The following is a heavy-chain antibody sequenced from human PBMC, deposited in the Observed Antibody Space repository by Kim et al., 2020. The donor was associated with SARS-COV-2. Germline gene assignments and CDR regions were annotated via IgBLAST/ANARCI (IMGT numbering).Heavy chain of an antibody. CDR2: ISAYNGDT. Sequence: ASVKVSCKASGYTFPSYGISWVRQAPGQGLEWMGWISAYNGDTNYAQKLQGRVTMTTDTSTSTAYMELRSLRSDDTAVYYCTRDRLRCTSTTCYLPYYYYVLDVWGQGTTVTVSS. D-gene: IGHD2-2*01. CDR1: GYTFPSYG. CDR3: TRDRLRCTSTTCYLPYYYYVLDV. J-gene: IGHJ6*02. V-gene: IGHV1-18*01.